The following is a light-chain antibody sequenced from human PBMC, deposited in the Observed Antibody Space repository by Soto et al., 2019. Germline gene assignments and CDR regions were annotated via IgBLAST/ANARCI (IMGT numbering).Light chain of an antibody. CDR3: QHYDSSPFT. CDR2: GVS. CDR1: QSLSTIY. J-gene: IGKJ3*01. V-gene: IGKV3-20*01. Sequence: EIVLTQSPGTLSLSPGERATLSCRASQSLSTIYLAWYQQKPGQAPRLLIYGVSSRATGIPDRFSGSVSGTDFTLTISRLEPEDFAVYYCQHYDSSPFTFGPGTKVDI.